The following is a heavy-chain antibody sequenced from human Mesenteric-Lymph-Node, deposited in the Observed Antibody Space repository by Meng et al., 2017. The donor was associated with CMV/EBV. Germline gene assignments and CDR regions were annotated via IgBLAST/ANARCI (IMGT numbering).Heavy chain of an antibody. CDR1: GFTVSSNY. V-gene: IGHV3-66*02. CDR3: ARVYSDWTDYWYFDV. J-gene: IGHJ2*01. Sequence: GGSLRLSCAASGFTVSSNYMGWVRQAPGKGLDWVSGINWNGGSTGYADSVKGRFTISRDISTNTVFFQLNGLTTDDTAVYYCARVYSDWTDYWYFDVWGRGTLVTVSS. D-gene: IGHD1-26*01. CDR2: INWNGGST.